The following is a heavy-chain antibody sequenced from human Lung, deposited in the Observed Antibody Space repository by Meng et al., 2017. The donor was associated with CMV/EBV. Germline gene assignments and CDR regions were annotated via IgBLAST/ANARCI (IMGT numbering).Heavy chain of an antibody. V-gene: IGHV3-7*01. CDR3: ARVFYAFDSENGPLYV. Sequence: SCAASGFTFSSFWMSWVRRAPGKGLEWVANIKQDGSEKYYMDSVKGRFTVSRDCATISLYLQMNSLRAEDTAVYICARVFYAFDSENGPLYVWGQGXTVTVSS. J-gene: IGHJ6*02. D-gene: IGHD2/OR15-2a*01. CDR2: IKQDGSEK. CDR1: GFTFSSFW.